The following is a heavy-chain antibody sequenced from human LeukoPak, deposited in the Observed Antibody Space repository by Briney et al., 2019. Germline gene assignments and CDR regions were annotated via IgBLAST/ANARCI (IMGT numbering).Heavy chain of an antibody. CDR2: MYSDNNI. J-gene: IGHJ4*02. Sequence: GGSLRLSCVASGFTFGKYWMSWVRQAPGEGLEWVSFMYSDNNIYYADSVKGRFTISRDNSKNTFYLQMNSLRVEDTAIYYCARGILGLIPIDYWGQGTLVTVSS. CDR3: ARGILGLIPIDY. D-gene: IGHD1-26*01. V-gene: IGHV3-53*01. CDR1: GFTFGKYW.